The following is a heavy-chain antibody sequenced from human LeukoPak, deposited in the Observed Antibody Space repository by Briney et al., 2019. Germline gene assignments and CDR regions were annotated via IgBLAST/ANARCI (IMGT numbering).Heavy chain of an antibody. CDR2: ISGNGGKI. D-gene: IGHD3-10*01. CDR3: VKDEGRGFYGSGTFYS. CDR1: GFTFSSYG. J-gene: IGHJ5*02. V-gene: IGHV3-23*01. Sequence: GGSLRLSCAASGFTFSSYGMSWVRQAPGKGLEWVSGISGNGGKIYYVDSVKGRFTISRDNFKNRLFLQMNNLRAEDTAIYHCVKDEGRGFYGSGTFYSWGQGTLVTVSP.